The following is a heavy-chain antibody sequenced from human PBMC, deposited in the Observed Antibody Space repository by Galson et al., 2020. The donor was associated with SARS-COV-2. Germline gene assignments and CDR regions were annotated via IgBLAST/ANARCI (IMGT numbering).Heavy chain of an antibody. CDR3: ARDRAYNWFDP. CDR2: IYHSGST. CDR1: GGSISSGGYS. J-gene: IGHJ5*02. Sequence: SETLSLTCAVSGGSISSGGYSWSWIRQPPGKGLEWIGYIYHSGSTYYNPSLKSRVTISVDRSKNQFSLKLSSVTAADTAVYYCARDRAYNWFDPWGQGTLVTVSS. V-gene: IGHV4-30-2*01.